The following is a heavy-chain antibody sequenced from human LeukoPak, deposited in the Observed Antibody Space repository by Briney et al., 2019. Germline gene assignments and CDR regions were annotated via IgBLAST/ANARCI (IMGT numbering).Heavy chain of an antibody. J-gene: IGHJ6*03. CDR1: GGSFSGYY. Sequence: PSETPSLTCAVYGGSFSGYYWSWIRQPPGKGLEWIGEINHSGSTNYNPSLKSRVTISVDTSKNQFSLKLSSVTAADTAVYYCARGERYYYYYMDVWGKGTTVTVSS. V-gene: IGHV4-34*01. CDR3: ARGERYYYYYMDV. D-gene: IGHD5-24*01. CDR2: INHSGST.